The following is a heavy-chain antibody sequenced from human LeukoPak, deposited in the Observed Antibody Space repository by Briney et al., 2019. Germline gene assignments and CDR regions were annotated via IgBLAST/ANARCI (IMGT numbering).Heavy chain of an antibody. CDR1: GFTFSSYS. CDR3: ARDRGLFDY. CDR2: MSSGSSYI. D-gene: IGHD3-10*01. Sequence: GGSLRLSCAASGFTFSSYSVNWVRQAPGKGLAWVSSMSSGSSYIYYADSVKGRFTISRDNAKNSLYLQMNSLRAEDTAVYYCARDRGLFDYWGQGTLVTVSS. V-gene: IGHV3-21*01. J-gene: IGHJ4*02.